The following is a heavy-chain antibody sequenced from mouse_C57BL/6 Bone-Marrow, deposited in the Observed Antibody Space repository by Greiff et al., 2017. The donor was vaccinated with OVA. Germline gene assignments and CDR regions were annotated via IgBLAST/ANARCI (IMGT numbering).Heavy chain of an antibody. CDR3: ARGERARIDY. CDR2: INPNNGGT. J-gene: IGHJ2*01. D-gene: IGHD3-3*01. CDR1: GYTFTDYY. V-gene: IGHV1-26*01. Sequence: VQLQQSGPELVKPGASVKISCKASGYTFTDYYMNWVKQSHGKSLEWIGDINPNNGGTSYNQKFKGKATLTVDKSSSTAYMELRSLTSEDSAVYYCARGERARIDYWGQGTTLTVSS.